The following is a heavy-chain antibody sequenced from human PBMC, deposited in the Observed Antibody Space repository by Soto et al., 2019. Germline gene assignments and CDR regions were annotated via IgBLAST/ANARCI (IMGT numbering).Heavy chain of an antibody. J-gene: IGHJ5*02. Sequence: QVQLQESGPGLVKPSQTLSLTCTVSGGSINSGGYYWNCVRQQPGKGLEWIGNIYYSGRRFYNPSLKSRVTTPVDSSKNQCDLKLRSVTAAEAAVYYCARSVFPWGQGTLFTVPS. V-gene: IGHV4-31*03. CDR3: ARSVFP. CDR1: GGSINSGGYY. CDR2: IYYSGRR.